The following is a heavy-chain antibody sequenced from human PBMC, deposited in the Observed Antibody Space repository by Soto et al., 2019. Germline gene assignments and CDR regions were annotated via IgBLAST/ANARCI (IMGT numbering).Heavy chain of an antibody. CDR1: GFSFSTYG. CDR2: ISSSSITT. Sequence: EVQLLESGGGLVQPGGSLRLSCAVSGFSFSTYGVTWVRQAPGKGLEWVSFISSSSITTYYADSVRGRFTTSRDNAQKTLYLHMNNLRADDTAVYFCARETPYDIVPGYSKMYMDSWGPGTQVTV. J-gene: IGHJ4*02. V-gene: IGHV3-48*01. CDR3: ARETPYDIVPGYSKMYMDS. D-gene: IGHD3-9*01.